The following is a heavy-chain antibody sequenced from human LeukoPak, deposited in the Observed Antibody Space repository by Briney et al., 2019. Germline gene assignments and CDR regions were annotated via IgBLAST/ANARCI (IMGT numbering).Heavy chain of an antibody. J-gene: IGHJ4*02. CDR2: INYSGNT. CDR1: GDSISIYY. V-gene: IGHV4-59*01. Sequence: PSGTLCLTCAVSGDSISIYYWSWIWQPPGKGVEWMGYINYSGNTNYNPSLKSRVTISEERSKNQFSLRLTSETAADPAVYYCARGGRQDYVYFDCWGQGTLVTVSS. D-gene: IGHD4-17*01. CDR3: ARGGRQDYVYFDC.